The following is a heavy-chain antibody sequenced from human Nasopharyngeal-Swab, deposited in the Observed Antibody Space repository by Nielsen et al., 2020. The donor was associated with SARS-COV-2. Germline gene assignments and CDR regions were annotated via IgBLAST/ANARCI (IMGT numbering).Heavy chain of an antibody. CDR2: INHSRST. D-gene: IGHD2-2*01. CDR3: ARGRLTSRTLGWFDP. V-gene: IGHV4-34*01. Sequence: SQTLSLTCAVYGVSFSGYYWSWIRQPPGKGLEWIGEINHSRSTNYNPSLKSRVTISVDTSKNQFSLKLSSVTAADTAVYYCARGRLTSRTLGWFDPWGQGTLVTVSS. CDR1: GVSFSGYY. J-gene: IGHJ5*02.